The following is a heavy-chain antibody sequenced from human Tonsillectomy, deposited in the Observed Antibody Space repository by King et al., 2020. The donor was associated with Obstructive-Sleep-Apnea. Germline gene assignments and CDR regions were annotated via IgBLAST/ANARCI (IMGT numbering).Heavy chain of an antibody. V-gene: IGHV3-74*01. Sequence: VQLVESGGGLVQPGGSLRLSCAASGFTFSSYWRHWVRQAPGKGLVWVARINSDGSSTSYADSVKGRFTISRDNAKNTLYLQMNSLRAEDTAVYYCARFKYGYYDAGFDYWGQGTLVTVSS. CDR3: ARFKYGYYDAGFDY. D-gene: IGHD3-10*01. CDR1: GFTFSSYW. J-gene: IGHJ4*02. CDR2: INSDGSST.